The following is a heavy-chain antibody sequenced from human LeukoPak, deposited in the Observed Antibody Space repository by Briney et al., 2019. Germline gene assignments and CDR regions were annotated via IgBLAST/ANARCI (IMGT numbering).Heavy chain of an antibody. Sequence: GGSLRLSCAASGFTFSSYAMSWVRQAPGKGLEWVSAISGSGGSTYYADSVKGRFTISRDNSKNTLYLQMNSLGAEDTAVYYCAKGDGDYVRNWFDPWGQGTLVTVSS. V-gene: IGHV3-23*01. D-gene: IGHD4-17*01. CDR3: AKGDGDYVRNWFDP. J-gene: IGHJ5*02. CDR1: GFTFSSYA. CDR2: ISGSGGST.